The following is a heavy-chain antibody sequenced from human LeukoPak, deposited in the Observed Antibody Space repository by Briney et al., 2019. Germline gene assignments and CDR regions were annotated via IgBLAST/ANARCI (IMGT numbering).Heavy chain of an antibody. CDR1: GGSFSGYY. D-gene: IGHD3/OR15-3a*01. Sequence: SETLSLTCAVYGGSFSGYYWSWIRQPPGKGLEWIGEINHSGNTNSNPSLKSRVTMSVDTSKNQFSLRLTSVTAADTAVYYCARQTGSGLFILPGGQGTLVTVSS. J-gene: IGHJ4*02. CDR2: INHSGNT. CDR3: ARQTGSGLFILP. V-gene: IGHV4-34*01.